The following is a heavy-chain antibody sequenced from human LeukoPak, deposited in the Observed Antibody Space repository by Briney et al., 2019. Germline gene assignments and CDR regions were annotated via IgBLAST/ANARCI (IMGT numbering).Heavy chain of an antibody. D-gene: IGHD6-13*01. V-gene: IGHV3-30*04. Sequence: GGSLRLSCAASGFTFSSYAMHWVRQAPGKGLEWVAVISYDGSNKYYADSVKGRFTISRDNSKNTLYLQMNSLRAEDTAVYYCAKTLHSSSWYADAFDIWGQGTMVTVSS. CDR2: ISYDGSNK. J-gene: IGHJ3*02. CDR1: GFTFSSYA. CDR3: AKTLHSSSWYADAFDI.